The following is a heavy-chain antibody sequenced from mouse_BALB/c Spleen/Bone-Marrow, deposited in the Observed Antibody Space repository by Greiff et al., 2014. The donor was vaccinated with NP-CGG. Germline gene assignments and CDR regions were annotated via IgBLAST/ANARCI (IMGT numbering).Heavy chain of an antibody. D-gene: IGHD4-1*02. CDR3: ARPSSTGTPFAY. J-gene: IGHJ2*01. V-gene: IGHV3-8*02. Sequence: EVKLVESGPSLVKPSQTLSLTCSVTGDSITSGYWNWIRKFPGNRLEFMGYISYSGSTYYNPSLKSRISITRDTSKNLYSLQLNSVTTEDTATYYCARPSSTGTPFAYWGQGTTLTVSS. CDR2: ISYSGST. CDR1: GDSITSGY.